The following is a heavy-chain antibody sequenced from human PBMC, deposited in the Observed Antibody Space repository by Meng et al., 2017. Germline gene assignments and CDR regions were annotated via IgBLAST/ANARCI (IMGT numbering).Heavy chain of an antibody. J-gene: IGHJ4*02. CDR2: ISSSGSTI. Sequence: GGSLRLSCAASGFTFSSYEMNWVRQAPGKGLEWVSYISSSGSTIYYADSVKVRFTISRDNAKNSLYLQMNSLRAEDTAVYYCATKNDYGDYFSGYWGQGKLVTVSS. D-gene: IGHD4-17*01. V-gene: IGHV3-48*03. CDR3: ATKNDYGDYFSGY. CDR1: GFTFSSYE.